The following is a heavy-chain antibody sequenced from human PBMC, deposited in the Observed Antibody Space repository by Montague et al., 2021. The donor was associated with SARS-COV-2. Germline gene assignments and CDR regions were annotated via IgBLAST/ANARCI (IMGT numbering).Heavy chain of an antibody. J-gene: IGHJ5*02. D-gene: IGHD2-15*01. Sequence: SETLSLTCTVSGGSISSSSYYWGWIRQPPGKRLEWIGSIYYSGSTYYNPSLKSRVTISVDTSKNQFSLKLSSVTAADTAVYYCARHEGVVVAATYTGLSVDAGWFDPWGQGTLVTVSS. CDR1: GGSISSSSYY. CDR2: IYYSGST. CDR3: ARHEGVVVAATYTGLSVDAGWFDP. V-gene: IGHV4-39*01.